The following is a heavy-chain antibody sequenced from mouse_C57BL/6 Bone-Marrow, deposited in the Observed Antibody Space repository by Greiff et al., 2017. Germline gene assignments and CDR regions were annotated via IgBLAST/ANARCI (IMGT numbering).Heavy chain of an antibody. D-gene: IGHD3-2*02. CDR3: ARSGTAQATSWFTY. V-gene: IGHV1-42*01. Sequence: VQLQQSGPELVKPGASVKISCKASGYSFTGYYMNWVKQSPEKSLEWIGEINPSTGGTTYNQKFKAKATLTVDKSSSTAYMQLKSLSSEDSDVYYCARSGTAQATSWFTYWGQWTLVTVSA. CDR1: GYSFTGYY. CDR2: INPSTGGT. J-gene: IGHJ3*01.